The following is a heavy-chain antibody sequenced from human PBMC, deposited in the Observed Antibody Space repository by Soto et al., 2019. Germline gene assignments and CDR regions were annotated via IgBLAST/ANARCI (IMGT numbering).Heavy chain of an antibody. D-gene: IGHD6-19*01. CDR2: ISSSSSYT. V-gene: IGHV3-11*06. Sequence: GGSLRLSCAASGFTFSDYYMSWIRQAPGKGLEWVSYISSSSSYTNYADSVKGRFTISRDNAKNSLYLQMNSLRAEDTAVYYCARARRTYSSGWREGIYYGMDVWGQGTTVTVSS. CDR1: GFTFSDYY. J-gene: IGHJ6*02. CDR3: ARARRTYSSGWREGIYYGMDV.